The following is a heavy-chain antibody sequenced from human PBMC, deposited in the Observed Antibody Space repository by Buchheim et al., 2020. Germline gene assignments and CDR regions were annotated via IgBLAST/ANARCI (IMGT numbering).Heavy chain of an antibody. CDR2: ISYDGSNK. D-gene: IGHD2-8*01. J-gene: IGHJ5*02. Sequence: QVQLVESGGGVVQPGRSLRLSCAASGFTFSSSGMHWVRQAPGKGLEWVALISYDGSNKYYADSVKGRFTISRDNSKNTLYLQMNSLRAEDTAVYYGAKDRGEVYAENWFDPWGQGTL. V-gene: IGHV3-30*18. CDR3: AKDRGEVYAENWFDP. CDR1: GFTFSSSG.